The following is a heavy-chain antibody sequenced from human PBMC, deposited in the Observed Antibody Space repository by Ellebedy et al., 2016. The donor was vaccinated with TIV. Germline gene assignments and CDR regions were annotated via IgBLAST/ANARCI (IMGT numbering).Heavy chain of an antibody. Sequence: ASVKVSCKASGYTFTKYGISWVRQAPGQGLEWMGWISGYNGDTNYAQKFQGRVTMTIDTSTSTVDMELRSLSFDDTAVYYCTRGFYEKFDPWGQGTLVTVS. D-gene: IGHD5/OR15-5a*01. CDR2: ISGYNGDT. J-gene: IGHJ5*02. CDR3: TRGFYEKFDP. CDR1: GYTFTKYG. V-gene: IGHV1-18*04.